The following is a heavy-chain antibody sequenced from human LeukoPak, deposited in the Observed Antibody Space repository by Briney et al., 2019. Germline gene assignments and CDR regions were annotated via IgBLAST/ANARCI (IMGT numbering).Heavy chain of an antibody. CDR2: IYSGGST. D-gene: IGHD1-7*01. Sequence: GGSLRLSCAASGFTVSSNYMSWVRQASGKGLEWVSVIYSGGSTYYADSVKGRFTISRDNSKNTLYLQMNSLRAEDTVVYYCARDRDWNYVEDYWGQGTLVTVSS. V-gene: IGHV3-53*05. J-gene: IGHJ4*02. CDR1: GFTVSSNY. CDR3: ARDRDWNYVEDY.